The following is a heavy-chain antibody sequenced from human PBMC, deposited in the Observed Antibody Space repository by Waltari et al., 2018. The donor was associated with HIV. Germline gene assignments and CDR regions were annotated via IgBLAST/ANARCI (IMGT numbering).Heavy chain of an antibody. Sequence: QVQLVESGGGGVQPGKSLRLSCAASGFIFSDEGGHWVRQAPGKGLEWVAIISNEGNKKDYADFAKGRFTISRDNYKNTLYLHMNSLRVDDTAVYSSAKITSVGPYDVFDIWGQGTMVTVS. CDR2: ISNEGNKK. V-gene: IGHV3-30*18. CDR3: AKITSVGPYDVFDI. D-gene: IGHD3-16*01. J-gene: IGHJ3*02. CDR1: GFIFSDEG.